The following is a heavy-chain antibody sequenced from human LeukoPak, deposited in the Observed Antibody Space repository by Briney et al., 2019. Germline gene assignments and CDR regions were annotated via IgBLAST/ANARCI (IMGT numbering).Heavy chain of an antibody. CDR2: ISAHYGNT. D-gene: IGHD2-15*01. V-gene: IGHV1-18*01. Sequence: ASVKVSCKASGYIFTRYGISWVRQAPGQGREWIGWISAHYGNTNYAQKFQGRLTMTTDTSTNTAYMELRSLRPDDTAVYYCARDFFHGHCSGLSCFLLDYWGQGSLVTVSS. CDR3: ARDFFHGHCSGLSCFLLDY. J-gene: IGHJ4*02. CDR1: GYIFTRYG.